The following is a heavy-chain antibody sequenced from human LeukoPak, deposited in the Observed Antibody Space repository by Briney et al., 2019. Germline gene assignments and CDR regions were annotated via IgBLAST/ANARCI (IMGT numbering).Heavy chain of an antibody. D-gene: IGHD4-23*01. Sequence: GGSLRLSCAASGFIFSDYTMMWVRRAPGKGLQWVATFTANGGTYYAASVKGRFAISRDNSRDTVSLYMNSLRVEDTAMYYCAKGSTGGKVDWFDPWGPGTLVTVSS. CDR3: AKGSTGGKVDWFDP. J-gene: IGHJ5*02. V-gene: IGHV3-23*01. CDR1: GFIFSDYT. CDR2: FTANGGT.